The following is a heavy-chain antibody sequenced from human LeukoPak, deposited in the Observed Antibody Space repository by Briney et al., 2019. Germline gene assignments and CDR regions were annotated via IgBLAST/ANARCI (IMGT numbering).Heavy chain of an antibody. D-gene: IGHD6-19*01. Sequence: SQTLSLTCTVSGGSISTTSYYWSWIRQPAGKGLEWIGRIYTSGSTNYNPSLKSRVTMSVDTSKNQFSLKLSSVTAADTAVYYCARVASRSGWYGVDYWGQGTLVTVSS. CDR2: IYTSGST. J-gene: IGHJ4*02. V-gene: IGHV4-61*02. CDR1: GGSISTTSYY. CDR3: ARVASRSGWYGVDY.